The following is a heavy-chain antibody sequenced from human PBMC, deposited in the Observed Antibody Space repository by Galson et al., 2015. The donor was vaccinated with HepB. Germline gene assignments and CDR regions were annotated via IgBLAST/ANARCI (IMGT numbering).Heavy chain of an antibody. Sequence: SLRLSCAASGFTFSSYAMIWVRQAPGKGLEWVSFLSNGGAYKYYADSVKGRFTISRDNSRNTLYLQMNSLRAEDTAVYYCAKGDNTPTTVIPYSFDYWGQGTLVTVSS. CDR2: LSNGGAYK. V-gene: IGHV3-23*01. CDR1: GFTFSSYA. J-gene: IGHJ4*02. CDR3: AKGDNTPTTVIPYSFDY. D-gene: IGHD4-17*01.